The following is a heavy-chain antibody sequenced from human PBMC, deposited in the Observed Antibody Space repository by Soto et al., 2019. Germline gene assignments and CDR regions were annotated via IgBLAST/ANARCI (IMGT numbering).Heavy chain of an antibody. J-gene: IGHJ3*02. Sequence: SGGSLRLSCAASGFTFSSYGMHWVRQAPGKGLEWVAVIWYDGSNKYYADSVKGRFTISRDNSKNTLYLQMNSLRAEDTAVYYCARVGYSGYDFAFDIWGQGTMVTVSS. V-gene: IGHV3-33*01. CDR3: ARVGYSGYDFAFDI. CDR1: GFTFSSYG. D-gene: IGHD5-12*01. CDR2: IWYDGSNK.